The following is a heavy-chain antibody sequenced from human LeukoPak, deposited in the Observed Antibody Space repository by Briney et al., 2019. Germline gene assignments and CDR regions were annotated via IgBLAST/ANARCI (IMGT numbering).Heavy chain of an antibody. Sequence: GGSLRLSCAASGFTFSSYWMSWVRQAPGKGLEWVANIKKDGSEKYYVDSVKGRFTISRGNAKNSLYLQMNSLRAEDTAVYYCARRRDSGSLQHFDYWGQGTLVTVSS. V-gene: IGHV3-7*03. D-gene: IGHD1-26*01. CDR2: IKKDGSEK. CDR1: GFTFSSYW. CDR3: ARRRDSGSLQHFDY. J-gene: IGHJ4*02.